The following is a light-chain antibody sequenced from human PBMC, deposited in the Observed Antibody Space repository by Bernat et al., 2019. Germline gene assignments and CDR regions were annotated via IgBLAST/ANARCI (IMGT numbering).Light chain of an antibody. J-gene: IGLJ3*02. CDR3: SGWDSSLSAWV. CDR1: SNNVGNQG. Sequence: QAGLTQPPSVSKGLRQTATLTCTGNSNNVGNQGAAWLQQHQGHPPKLLSYRNNNRPSGISERLSASRSGNTASLTITGLQPEDEADYYCSGWDSSLSAWVFGGGTKLTVL. V-gene: IGLV10-54*01. CDR2: RNN.